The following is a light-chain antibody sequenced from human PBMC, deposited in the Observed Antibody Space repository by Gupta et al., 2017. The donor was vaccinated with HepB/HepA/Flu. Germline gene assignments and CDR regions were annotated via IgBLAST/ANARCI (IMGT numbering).Light chain of an antibody. CDR3: SSYTSSSTWV. CDR2: DVS. CDR1: SSDVGGYNY. V-gene: IGLV2-14*03. Sequence: QSALSQPASVSGSPGQSITLSSTGTSSDVGGYNYVSWYQQHPGKAPKLMIYDVSNRPSGVSNRFSGSKSGNTASLTISGLQAEDEADYYCSSYTSSSTWVFGGGTKLTVL. J-gene: IGLJ3*02.